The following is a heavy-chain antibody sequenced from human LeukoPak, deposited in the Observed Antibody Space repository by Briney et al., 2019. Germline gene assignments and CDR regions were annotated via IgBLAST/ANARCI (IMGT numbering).Heavy chain of an antibody. D-gene: IGHD3-22*01. J-gene: IGHJ4*02. CDR3: TRENRDYEETGHHVDY. Sequence: SETLSLTCTVSGGSISGYFWNWIRQPAGKRLEWLGRIYIGGSTDYSSSLRSRLTMSAETSKSHPSLKLTSMAAAETAVYYSTRENRDYEETGHHVDYWGQGTLVTVSS. CDR1: GGSISGYF. V-gene: IGHV4-4*07. CDR2: IYIGGST.